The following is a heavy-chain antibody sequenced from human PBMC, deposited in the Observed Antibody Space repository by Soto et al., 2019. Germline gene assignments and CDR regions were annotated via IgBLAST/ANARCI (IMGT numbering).Heavy chain of an antibody. J-gene: IGHJ3*02. CDR3: AIGRSGGYYDSSGYYRVDAFDI. Sequence: GGSLRLSCAASGFTFSSYAMHWVRQAPGKGLEYVSAISSNGGSTYYANSVKGRFTISRDNSKNTLYLQMGSLRAEDMAVYYCAIGRSGGYYDSSGYYRVDAFDIWGQGTMVTVSS. D-gene: IGHD3-22*01. CDR1: GFTFSSYA. CDR2: ISSNGGST. V-gene: IGHV3-64*01.